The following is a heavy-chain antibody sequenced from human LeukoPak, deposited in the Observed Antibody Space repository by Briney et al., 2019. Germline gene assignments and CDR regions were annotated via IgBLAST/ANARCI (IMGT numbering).Heavy chain of an antibody. CDR3: VRDLGGRSGH. CDR1: GFTFSNAW. D-gene: IGHD1-26*01. J-gene: IGHJ4*02. CDR2: INEDGSTT. Sequence: GGSLRLSCAASGFTFSNAWMIWVRQAPGKGLVWVSRINEDGSTTNYADSVKGRSTIFRDNAKNTLYLQMNSLRAEDTAVYYCVRDLGGRSGHWGQGTLVTVSS. V-gene: IGHV3-74*01.